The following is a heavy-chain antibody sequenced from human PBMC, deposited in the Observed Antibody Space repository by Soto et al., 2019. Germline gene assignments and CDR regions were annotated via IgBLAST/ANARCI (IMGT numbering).Heavy chain of an antibody. CDR2: INQNGNER. D-gene: IGHD3-10*01. V-gene: IGHV3-7*05. CDR3: ARPMVGRDADSGLPSY. Sequence: QPGGSLRLSCAASGFTFSTYWMSWVRQAPGKGLEWVANINQNGNERYHVDSVTGRFTISRDNAKNSLFLQMDSLTADDTAVYYCARPMVGRDADSGLPSYWGQGILVTVSS. CDR1: GFTFSTYW. J-gene: IGHJ4*02.